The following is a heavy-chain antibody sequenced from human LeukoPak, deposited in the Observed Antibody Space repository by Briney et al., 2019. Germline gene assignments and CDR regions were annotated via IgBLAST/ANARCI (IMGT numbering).Heavy chain of an antibody. J-gene: IGHJ3*02. Sequence: ASVKVSCKASGYTFTGYYIHWVRQAPGQGLEWMGWINPNSGGTNYAQKFRGRVTMTRDTSISTAYMEVSRLRSDDTAVYYCARGEDAFDIWGQGTMVTVSS. CDR2: INPNSGGT. V-gene: IGHV1-2*02. CDR3: ARGEDAFDI. CDR1: GYTFTGYY.